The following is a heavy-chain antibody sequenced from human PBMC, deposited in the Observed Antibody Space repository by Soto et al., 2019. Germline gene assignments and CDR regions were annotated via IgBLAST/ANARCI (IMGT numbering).Heavy chain of an antibody. CDR3: ARDPVEVAATPYDY. CDR2: ISSSSSYI. CDR1: GFTFSSYS. D-gene: IGHD2-15*01. V-gene: IGHV3-21*01. Sequence: GGSLRLSCAASGFTFSSYSMNWVRQAPGKGLEWVSSISSSSSYIYYADSVKGRFTISRDNAKNSLYLQMNSLRAEDTAVYYCARDPVEVAATPYDYWGQGTLVTVSS. J-gene: IGHJ4*02.